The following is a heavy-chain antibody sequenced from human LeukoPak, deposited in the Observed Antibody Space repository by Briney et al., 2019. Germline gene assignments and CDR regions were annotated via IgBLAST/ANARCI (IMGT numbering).Heavy chain of an antibody. CDR3: ARALGKSWFDP. CDR2: TYYRSKWYN. D-gene: IGHD3-16*01. J-gene: IGHJ5*02. CDR1: GDSVSSNSAV. V-gene: IGHV6-1*01. Sequence: SQTLSLTCAISGDSVSSNSAVWHWLRQSPSRGLEWLGRTYYRSKWYNDYAVSVKSRITINPDTSKNQFSLQLNSVTPEDTAVYYCARALGKSWFDPWGQGTLVTVSS.